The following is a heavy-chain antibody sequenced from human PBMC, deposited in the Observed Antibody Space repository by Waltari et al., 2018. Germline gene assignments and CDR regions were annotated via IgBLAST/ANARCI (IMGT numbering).Heavy chain of an antibody. Sequence: QVQLQESGPGLVKPSETLSLTCTVSGGSISSYYWSWIRQPAGKGLEWVGRNNTSGSTNDEPSLKSGVTMTVDTSKNQFSLKLSSVTAADTAVYYCARDGYCSGGSCYSGGAWWFDPWGQGTLVTVSS. J-gene: IGHJ5*02. CDR2: NNTSGST. CDR1: GGSISSYY. CDR3: ARDGYCSGGSCYSGGAWWFDP. V-gene: IGHV4-4*07. D-gene: IGHD2-15*01.